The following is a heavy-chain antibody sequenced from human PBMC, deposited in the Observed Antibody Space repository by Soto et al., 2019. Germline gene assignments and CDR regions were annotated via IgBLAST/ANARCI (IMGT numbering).Heavy chain of an antibody. CDR3: AKDHGDFVGVLRGERARRRIKGRLNNALDF. CDR1: GPTFSSYV. V-gene: IGHV3-23*01. J-gene: IGHJ6*02. D-gene: IGHD3-3*01. CDR2: VSGEGGRA. Sequence: PGGSLILSCGGSGPTFSSYVIDSVRQAPGNGLEGVSSVSGEGGRAFYGDAVRGRVTICPDNPLNTLRLLMTKLKVEDTAILYSAKDHGDFVGVLRGERARRRIKGRLNNALDFWGPGTTVTVPS.